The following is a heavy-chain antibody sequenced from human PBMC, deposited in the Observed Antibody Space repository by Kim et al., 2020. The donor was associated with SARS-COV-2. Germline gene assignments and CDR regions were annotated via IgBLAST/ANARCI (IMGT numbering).Heavy chain of an antibody. J-gene: IGHJ4*02. V-gene: IGHV3-30*04. CDR2: ISYDGSNK. CDR1: GFTFSSYA. CDR3: ARDPADYVRFDS. D-gene: IGHD3-10*02. Sequence: GGSLRLSCAASGFTFSSYAMHWVRQAPGKGLEWVAVISYDGSNKYYADSVKGRFTISRDNSKNTLYLQMNSLRAEDTAVYYCARDPADYVRFDSWGQGTLVTVSS.